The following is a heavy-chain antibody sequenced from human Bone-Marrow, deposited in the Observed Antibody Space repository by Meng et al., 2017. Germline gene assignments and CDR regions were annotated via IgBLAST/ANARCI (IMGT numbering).Heavy chain of an antibody. V-gene: IGHV3-21*04. CDR1: GFTVSSNY. CDR3: TTEGMATIIDY. CDR2: ISSTSNDI. D-gene: IGHD5-24*01. J-gene: IGHJ4*02. Sequence: GESLKISCAASGFTVSSNYMSWVRQAPGKGLQWVSSISSTSNDIYYADSVKGRFTISRDNAENSLYLQMNSLRVDDTAVYYCTTEGMATIIDYWGQGTLVTVSS.